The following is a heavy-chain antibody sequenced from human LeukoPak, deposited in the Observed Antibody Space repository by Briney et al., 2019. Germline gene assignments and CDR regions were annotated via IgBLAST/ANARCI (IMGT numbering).Heavy chain of an antibody. D-gene: IGHD5-24*01. CDR3: ARDRDGYYYYYMDV. J-gene: IGHJ6*03. CDR1: GFTFSSYW. V-gene: IGHV3-74*01. CDR2: INGDGRNI. Sequence: GGSLRLSCVASGFTFSSYWMHWVRQAPRKGLVWVSRINGDGRNINYADSVRGRFTISRDNAKNSLYLQMNSLRAEDTAVYYCARDRDGYYYYYMDVWGKGTTVTVSS.